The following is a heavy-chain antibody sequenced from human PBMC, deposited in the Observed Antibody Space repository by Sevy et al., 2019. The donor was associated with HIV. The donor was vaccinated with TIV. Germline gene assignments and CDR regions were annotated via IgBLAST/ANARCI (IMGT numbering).Heavy chain of an antibody. CDR3: AKGDRTFYGLDV. Sequence: GGSLRLSCEDSEFTFSTYAMSWVRQAPGKGLEWVSGISGSGGSTYYADSLKGRFTIFRDNSKNTLSLQMNSLRAEDTAVYYCAKGDRTFYGLDVWGQGTTVTVSS. CDR1: EFTFSTYA. CDR2: ISGSGGST. J-gene: IGHJ6*02. V-gene: IGHV3-23*01. D-gene: IGHD2-15*01.